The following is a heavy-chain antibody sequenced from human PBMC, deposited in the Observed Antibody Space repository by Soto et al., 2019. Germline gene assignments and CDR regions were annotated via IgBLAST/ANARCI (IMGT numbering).Heavy chain of an antibody. Sequence: PWETLSLTCTVSGGSISSYYWSWLRQPPGKGLEWIGYIYYSGSTNYNPSLKSRVTISVDTSKNQFSLKLSSVTAADTAVYYCARGGIAALLEDAFDIWGQGTMVTVS. J-gene: IGHJ3*02. CDR3: ARGGIAALLEDAFDI. D-gene: IGHD6-6*01. CDR1: GGSISSYY. CDR2: IYYSGST. V-gene: IGHV4-59*08.